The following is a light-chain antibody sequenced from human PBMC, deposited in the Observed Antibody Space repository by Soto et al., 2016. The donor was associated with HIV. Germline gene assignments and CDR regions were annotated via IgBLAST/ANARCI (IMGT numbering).Light chain of an antibody. V-gene: IGKV1-39*01. J-gene: IGKJ1*01. CDR1: QDITSY. CDR3: QQSYSTPVT. Sequence: DIQLTQSPSFLSASVGDRVTITCRASQDITSYLSWYQQKPGKAPKLLIHTASALQSGVPPRFSGSGSGTEFTLTINSLQPEDFATYYCQQSYSTPVTFGQGTRVEIK. CDR2: TAS.